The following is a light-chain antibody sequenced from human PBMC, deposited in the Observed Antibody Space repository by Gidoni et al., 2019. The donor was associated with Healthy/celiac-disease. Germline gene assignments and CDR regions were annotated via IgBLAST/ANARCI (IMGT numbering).Light chain of an antibody. J-gene: IGLJ2*01. V-gene: IGLV2-14*03. CDR1: SSDVYDYIY. CDR3: SSDTSSTSVL. Sequence: QSALTQPASVSGSPGQSITISCTGTSSDVYDYIYVSWYQQHPVKAPKLLIYDVSNRPSGCSTRFSGSTSGNTASLTIAGLQAEDEAYYYCSSDTSSTSVLFGGGTKLTVL. CDR2: DVS.